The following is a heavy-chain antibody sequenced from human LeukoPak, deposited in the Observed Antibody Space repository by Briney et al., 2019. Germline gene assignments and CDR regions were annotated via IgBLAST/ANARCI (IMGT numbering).Heavy chain of an antibody. CDR1: GGSISSYY. J-gene: IGHJ4*02. CDR2: IYTSGST. CDR3: ARDRHGSGSLERFDY. V-gene: IGHV4-4*07. Sequence: SETLSLTCTVSGGSISSYYWSWIRQPAGKGLEWIGRIYTSGSTNYNPSLKSRVTISVDKSKNQFSLKLSSVTAADTAVYYCARDRHGSGSLERFDYWGQGTLVTVSS. D-gene: IGHD3-10*01.